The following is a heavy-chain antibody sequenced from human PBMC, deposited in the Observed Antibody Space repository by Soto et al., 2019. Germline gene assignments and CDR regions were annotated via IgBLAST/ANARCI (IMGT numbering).Heavy chain of an antibody. CDR1: GYTFTSYY. CDR3: ARDLPSPWIGFYYYYGMDV. CDR2: INPSGGST. Sequence: ASVKVSCKASGYTFTSYYMHWVRQAPGQGLEWMGIINPSGGSTSYAQKFQGRVTMTRDTSTSTVYMELSSLRSEDTAVYYCARDLPSPWIGFYYYYGMDVWGQGTTVTVSS. J-gene: IGHJ6*02. V-gene: IGHV1-46*01. D-gene: IGHD2-2*03.